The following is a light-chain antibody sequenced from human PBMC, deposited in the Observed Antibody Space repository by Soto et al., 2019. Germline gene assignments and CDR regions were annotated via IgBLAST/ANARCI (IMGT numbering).Light chain of an antibody. CDR1: KSDIGVYDF. V-gene: IGLV2-8*01. CDR3: KSYAGSNTYV. Sequence: QSVLTQPPSASASPGQSVTISCTGTKSDIGVYDFVSWYQHHPGKAPRLIIYEVVQRPSGVPDRFSGSKSGNTASLTVSGLQAADEADYFCKSYAGSNTYVFGSGTKVTVL. J-gene: IGLJ1*01. CDR2: EVV.